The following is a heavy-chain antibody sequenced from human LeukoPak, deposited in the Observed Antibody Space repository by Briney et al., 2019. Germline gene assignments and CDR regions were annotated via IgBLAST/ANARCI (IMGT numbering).Heavy chain of an antibody. J-gene: IGHJ3*02. CDR3: ARDSGSYDILTGYPINDAFDI. CDR1: GYSFTSNA. Sequence: ASVNVSCKASGYSFTSNAMNWVRQAPGQGLERMGWINTNTGNPTYAQGFTGRFVFSLDTSVSTAYLQISSLKAEDTAVYYCARDSGSYDILTGYPINDAFDIWGQGTMVTVSS. V-gene: IGHV7-4-1*02. CDR2: INTNTGNP. D-gene: IGHD3-9*01.